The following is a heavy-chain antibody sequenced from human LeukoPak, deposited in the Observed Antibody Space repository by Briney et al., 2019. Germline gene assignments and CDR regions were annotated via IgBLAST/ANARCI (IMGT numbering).Heavy chain of an antibody. V-gene: IGHV3-23*01. J-gene: IGHJ4*02. CDR3: AKSDSSGWGYFDY. CDR1: GFTFKDYA. CDR2: LGRTGRST. Sequence: GGSLRLSCAASGFTFKDYAMRWVRQAPGKGLEWVSVLGRTGRSTYYADSVKGRFTISRDNSKNTLFLQMNSLRAEDTAVYYCAKSDSSGWGYFDYWGQGMLVTVSS. D-gene: IGHD6-19*01.